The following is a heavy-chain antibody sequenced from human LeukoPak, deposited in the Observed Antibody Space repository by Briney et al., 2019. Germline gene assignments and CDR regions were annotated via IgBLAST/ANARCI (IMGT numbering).Heavy chain of an antibody. CDR3: AREGYYYDSSGYYYHEYFQH. V-gene: IGHV3-23*01. D-gene: IGHD3-22*01. Sequence: GGSLRLSCAASGFTFSSYAMSWVRQAPGKGLERVSAISGSGGSTYYADSVKGRFTISRDNSKNTLYLQMNSLRAEDTAVYYCAREGYYYDSSGYYYHEYFQHWGQGTLVTVSS. J-gene: IGHJ1*01. CDR1: GFTFSSYA. CDR2: ISGSGGST.